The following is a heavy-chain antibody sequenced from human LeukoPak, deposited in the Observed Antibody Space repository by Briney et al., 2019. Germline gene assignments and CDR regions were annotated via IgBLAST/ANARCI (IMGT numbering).Heavy chain of an antibody. J-gene: IGHJ4*02. CDR2: FDPEDGET. Sequence: ASGKVSCKVSGYTLTELSMHWVRQAPGKGLEWMGGFDPEDGETIYAQKFRGRVTMTEDTSTDTAYMELSSLRSEDTAVYYCATGTSLSFGVVNTFDYWGQGTLVTVSS. CDR3: ATGTSLSFGVVNTFDY. D-gene: IGHD3-3*01. V-gene: IGHV1-24*01. CDR1: GYTLTELS.